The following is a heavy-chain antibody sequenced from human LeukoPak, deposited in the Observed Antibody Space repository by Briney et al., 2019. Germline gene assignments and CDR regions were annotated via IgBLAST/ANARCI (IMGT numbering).Heavy chain of an antibody. CDR1: QDTFLNDY. V-gene: IGHV1-46*01. CDR2: IIPAGDST. Sequence: ASVLVSCKASQDTFLNDYIHWVRQAPGQGLEWMGVIIPAGDSTSYAQKFEDRLSLTRDMSTSTLYLDMKNLRSDDTAVYYCAREGVASAFDVWGQGTLVTVSS. J-gene: IGHJ3*01. CDR3: AREGVASAFDV. D-gene: IGHD2-15*01.